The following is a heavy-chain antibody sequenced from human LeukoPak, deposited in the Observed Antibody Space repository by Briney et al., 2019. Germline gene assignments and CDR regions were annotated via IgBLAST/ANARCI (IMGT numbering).Heavy chain of an antibody. CDR2: IYTSGST. CDR1: GGSISSGSYY. Sequence: SQTLSLTCTVSGGSISSGSYYWSWIRQPAGKGLEWIERIYTSGSTNYNPSLKSRVTISVDTSKNQFSLKLSSVTAADTAVYYCASYYDSSGYYQSFWFDYWGQGTLVTVSS. J-gene: IGHJ4*02. V-gene: IGHV4-61*02. CDR3: ASYYDSSGYYQSFWFDY. D-gene: IGHD3-22*01.